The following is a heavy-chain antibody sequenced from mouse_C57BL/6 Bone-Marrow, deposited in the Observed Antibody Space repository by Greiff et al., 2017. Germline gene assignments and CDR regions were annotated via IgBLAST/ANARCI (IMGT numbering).Heavy chain of an antibody. D-gene: IGHD1-1*01. CDR1: CFNIKNTY. V-gene: IGHV14-3*01. CDR3: ARNYYGSSRNYFDY. J-gene: IGHJ2*01. CDR2: IDPANGNT. Sequence: VQLQQSVAELVRPGASVKLSCTASCFNIKNTYMHWVKQRPEQGLEWIGRIDPANGNTKYAPKFQGKATITADTSSNTAYLQLSSLTSEDTAVYYCARNYYGSSRNYFDYWGQGTTLTVSS.